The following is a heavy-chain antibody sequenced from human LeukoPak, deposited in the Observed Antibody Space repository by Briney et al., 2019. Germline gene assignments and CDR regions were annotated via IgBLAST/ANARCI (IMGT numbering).Heavy chain of an antibody. Sequence: GGSLRLSCAASGFTFSSYAMHWVRQAPGKGLEWVAVISYDGSNKYYADSVKGRFTISRDNSKNTLYQQMNSLRAEDTAVYYCAKSGGNSISYYFDYWGQGTLVTVSS. CDR2: ISYDGSNK. J-gene: IGHJ4*02. V-gene: IGHV3-30-3*02. D-gene: IGHD4-23*01. CDR3: AKSGGNSISYYFDY. CDR1: GFTFSSYA.